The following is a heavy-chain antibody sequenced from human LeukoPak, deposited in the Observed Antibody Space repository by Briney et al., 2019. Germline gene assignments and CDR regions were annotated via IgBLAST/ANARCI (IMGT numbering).Heavy chain of an antibody. CDR1: GGSISSYY. V-gene: IGHV4-59*01. CDR2: IYYSGST. Sequence: KPSETLSLTCTVSGGSISSYYWSWIRQPPGKGLEWIGYIYYSGSTNYNPSLKSRVTISVDTSKNQFSLKLSSVTAADTAVYYCARGRSSSWPSRWFDPWGQGTLVTVSS. J-gene: IGHJ5*02. D-gene: IGHD6-13*01. CDR3: ARGRSSSWPSRWFDP.